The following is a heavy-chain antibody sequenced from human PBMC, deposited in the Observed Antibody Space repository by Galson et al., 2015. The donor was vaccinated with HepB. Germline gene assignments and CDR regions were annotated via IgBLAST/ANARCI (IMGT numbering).Heavy chain of an antibody. Sequence: SETLSLTCAVSGGSISSRNWWNWVRQSPGKGLEWIGEIFHRGNTSYNPALRSRVTMSIDTSKNQFSLRLTSVTAADAAVCYCAATYTNGPSPEAFETWGQGTVITVAS. CDR3: AATYTNGPSPEAFET. D-gene: IGHD2-8*01. CDR1: GGSISSRNW. CDR2: IFHRGNT. J-gene: IGHJ3*02. V-gene: IGHV4-4*02.